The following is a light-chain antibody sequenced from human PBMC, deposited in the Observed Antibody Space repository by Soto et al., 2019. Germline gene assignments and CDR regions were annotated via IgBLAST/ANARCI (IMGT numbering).Light chain of an antibody. V-gene: IGLV2-14*01. J-gene: IGLJ1*01. CDR1: SSDVGGCNY. CDR2: EVS. Sequence: QSVLTQPASVSGSPGQSITISCTGTSSDVGGCNYVSWYQQHPGKAPKLMIYEVSNRPSGVSNRFSGSKSDNTASLTISGLQAEDEADYYCSSYTSFSTYVFGTGTKVTVL. CDR3: SSYTSFSTYV.